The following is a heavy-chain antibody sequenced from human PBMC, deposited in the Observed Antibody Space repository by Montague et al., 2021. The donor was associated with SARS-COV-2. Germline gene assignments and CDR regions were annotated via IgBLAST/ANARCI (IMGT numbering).Heavy chain of an antibody. Sequence: SETLSLTCTVSGASVGSSDWGWIRQSPGKGLEWIGYFCSVGSTDYNPSLKSRATISRDTSKNQFSLKVRSVTAAGTAVYYCARETMTADAFDIWGQGTMVTVSS. J-gene: IGHJ3*02. CDR1: GASVGSSD. CDR3: ARETMTADAFDI. CDR2: FCSVGST. D-gene: IGHD1-14*01. V-gene: IGHV4-59*02.